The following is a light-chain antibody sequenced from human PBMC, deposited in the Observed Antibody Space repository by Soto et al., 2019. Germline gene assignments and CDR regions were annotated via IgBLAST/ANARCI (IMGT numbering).Light chain of an antibody. CDR3: QPHCNRPLVFT. Sequence: EIVMTQSPATLSVSPGERATLSCRASQSVGTELAWYQQKPGQAPRLLIYSASTRIPGIPARFSGSGSGTEFTLTISNLQSEDFAVYYCQPHCNRPLVFTFGPGTKVDIK. CDR1: QSVGTE. CDR2: SAS. V-gene: IGKV3-15*01. J-gene: IGKJ3*01.